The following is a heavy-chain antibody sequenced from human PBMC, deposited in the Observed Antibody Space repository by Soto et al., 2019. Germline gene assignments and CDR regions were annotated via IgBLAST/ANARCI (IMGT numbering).Heavy chain of an antibody. D-gene: IGHD6-19*01. CDR2: IYPGDSDT. J-gene: IGHJ6*02. Sequence: GESLKISCKASGYSFTTYFIGWVRQMPGKGLEWMGFIYPGDSDTRYSPSFQGQVTISADNSITTAYLQWSSLKASDTAIYYCARHVPISSDYYYYGLDVWGQGNTVTVSS. V-gene: IGHV5-51*01. CDR1: GYSFTTYF. CDR3: ARHVPISSDYYYYGLDV.